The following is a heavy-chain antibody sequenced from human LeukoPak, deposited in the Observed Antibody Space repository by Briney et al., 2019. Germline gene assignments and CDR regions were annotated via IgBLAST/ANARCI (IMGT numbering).Heavy chain of an antibody. Sequence: ASVKVSCKASGYTVTGYYMHWVRQAPGQGLEWMGWINPNSGGTNYAQKFQGWVTMTRDTSISTAYMELSRLRSDDTAVYYCARASGSYYSYYYGMDVWGQGTTVTVSS. CDR3: ARASGSYYSYYYGMDV. CDR1: GYTVTGYY. D-gene: IGHD1-26*01. J-gene: IGHJ6*02. V-gene: IGHV1-2*04. CDR2: INPNSGGT.